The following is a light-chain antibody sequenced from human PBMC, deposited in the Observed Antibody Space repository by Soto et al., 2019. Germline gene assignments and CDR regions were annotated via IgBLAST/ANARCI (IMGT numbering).Light chain of an antibody. CDR2: GAT. J-gene: IGKJ1*01. Sequence: EVVMTQSPATLSLSPGERATLSCRAIQTINSNLAWYQQKPGQAPRLLIHGATTRATGIPGRFSGSGSGTEFTLTISSLQSEDIAVYYCQQYNYWPPRTFGQGTKVDIK. V-gene: IGKV3-15*01. CDR1: QTINSN. CDR3: QQYNYWPPRT.